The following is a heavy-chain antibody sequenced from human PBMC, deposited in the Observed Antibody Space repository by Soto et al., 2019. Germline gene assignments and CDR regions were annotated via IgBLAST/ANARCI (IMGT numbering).Heavy chain of an antibody. CDR3: AVSPYYGANSYFDY. CDR1: GCSISSGDYY. Sequence: ASETLSLTCTVSGCSISSGDYYWSWIRQPPGKGLEWIGYIYYSGTTYYNPSLKSRVTISVDTSKNQFSLKLSSVTAADTAVYYCAVSPYYGANSYFDYWGLGTLVNVSS. D-gene: IGHD4-17*01. J-gene: IGHJ4*02. CDR2: IYYSGTT. V-gene: IGHV4-30-4*01.